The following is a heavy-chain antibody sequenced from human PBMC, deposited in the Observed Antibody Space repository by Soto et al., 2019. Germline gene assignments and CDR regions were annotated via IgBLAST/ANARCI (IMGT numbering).Heavy chain of an antibody. J-gene: IGHJ4*02. Sequence: SETLSLTCAVSGGSISSGGYSWSWIRQPPGKGLEWIGYIYHSGSTYYNPSLKSRVTISVDTSKNQFSLKLSSVTAADTAVYYCARFGTSIAARRDTYFDYWGQGTLVTVSS. CDR2: IYHSGST. V-gene: IGHV4-30-2*01. CDR3: ARFGTSIAARRDTYFDY. CDR1: GGSISSGGYS. D-gene: IGHD6-6*01.